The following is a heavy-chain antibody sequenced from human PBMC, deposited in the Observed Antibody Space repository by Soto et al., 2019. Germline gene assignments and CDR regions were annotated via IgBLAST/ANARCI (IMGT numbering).Heavy chain of an antibody. CDR3: ARESRYCSGGSCYFPPGSDY. V-gene: IGHV1-69*11. J-gene: IGHJ4*02. CDR1: GGTFSSYA. CDR2: IIPILGTA. D-gene: IGHD2-15*01. Sequence: QVQLVQSGAEVKKPGSSVKVSCKASGGTFSSYAISWVRQAPGQGLEWMGGIIPILGTANYEQKLQGRVTLDAAESTSTADMELSSLRPEDTAVYYCARESRYCSGGSCYFPPGSDYWGQGTVATVSS.